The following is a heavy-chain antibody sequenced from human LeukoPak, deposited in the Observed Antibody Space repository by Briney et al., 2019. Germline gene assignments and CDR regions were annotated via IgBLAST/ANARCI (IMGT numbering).Heavy chain of an antibody. CDR2: IIPIFGTA. J-gene: IGHJ6*03. CDR3: ARETTVTPGYYYYMDV. V-gene: IGHV1-69*05. Sequence: ASVKVSCKASGATFTSYAISWVRQAPGQGLEWMGGIIPIFGTANYAQKFQGRVTITTDESTSTAYMELSSLRSEDTAVYYCARETTVTPGYYYYMDVWGKGTTVTVSS. D-gene: IGHD4-11*01. CDR1: GATFTSYA.